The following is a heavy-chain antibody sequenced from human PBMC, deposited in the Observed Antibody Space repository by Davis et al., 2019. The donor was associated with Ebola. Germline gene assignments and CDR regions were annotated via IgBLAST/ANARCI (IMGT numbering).Heavy chain of an antibody. Sequence: MPSETLSLTCTLSGGSISSGDYYWSWIRQHPGKGLEWIGYIYYSGSTYYNPSLKSRVTISVDTSKNQFSLKLSSVTAADTAVYYCARGCSSTSCYLRYYYGMDVWGQGTTVTVSS. CDR1: GGSISSGDYY. J-gene: IGHJ6*02. D-gene: IGHD2-2*01. V-gene: IGHV4-31*03. CDR3: ARGCSSTSCYLRYYYGMDV. CDR2: IYYSGST.